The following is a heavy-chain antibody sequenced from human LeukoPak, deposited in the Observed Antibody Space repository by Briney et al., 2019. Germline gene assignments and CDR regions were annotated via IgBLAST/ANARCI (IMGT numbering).Heavy chain of an antibody. V-gene: IGHV4-30-2*01. CDR1: GGSISSGGYY. J-gene: IGHJ6*04. Sequence: PSQTLSLTCTVSGGSISSGGYYWSWIRQPPGKGLEWIGYIYHSGSTYYNPSLKSRVTISVDRSKNQFSLKLSSVTAADTAVYYCASYYDFWSGHTKDVWGKGTTVTVSS. CDR2: IYHSGST. D-gene: IGHD3-3*01. CDR3: ASYYDFWSGHTKDV.